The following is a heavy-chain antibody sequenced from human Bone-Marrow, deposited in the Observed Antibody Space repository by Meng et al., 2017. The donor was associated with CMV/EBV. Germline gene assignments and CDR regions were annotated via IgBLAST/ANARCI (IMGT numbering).Heavy chain of an antibody. CDR3: ARDRGSVLRFLEWPSLFDY. Sequence: GESLKISCAASGFTFSDYYMSWIRQAPGKGLEWVSYISSSGSTIYYADSVKGRFTISRDNAKNSLYLQMNSPRAEDTAVYYCARDRGSVLRFLEWPSLFDYWGQGTLVTVSS. J-gene: IGHJ4*02. CDR2: ISSSGSTI. V-gene: IGHV3-11*04. CDR1: GFTFSDYY. D-gene: IGHD3-3*01.